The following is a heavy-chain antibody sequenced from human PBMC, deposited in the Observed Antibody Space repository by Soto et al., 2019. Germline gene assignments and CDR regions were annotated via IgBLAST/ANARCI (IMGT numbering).Heavy chain of an antibody. J-gene: IGHJ4*02. CDR2: IKSDGSST. CDR1: GFTFSTYW. CDR3: VSELMTGY. D-gene: IGHD3-9*01. Sequence: EVQLVESGGGLVQPGGSLRLSCTASGFTFSTYWMHWVRQVSGKGLVWVSNIKSDGSSTYYADSVKGRFTISRDNAMNTLYLQMNSLRAEDTAMYYCVSELMTGYWGQGILVTVSS. V-gene: IGHV3-74*01.